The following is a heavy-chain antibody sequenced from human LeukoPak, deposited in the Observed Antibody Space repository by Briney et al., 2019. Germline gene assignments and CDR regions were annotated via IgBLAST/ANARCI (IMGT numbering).Heavy chain of an antibody. J-gene: IGHJ4*02. CDR3: ATTIWTGQFPDYFDD. CDR1: GFTFSSYA. CDR2: ICGSGGGT. Sequence: GGSLRLSCAASGFTFSSYAMSWVRQAPGKGLEWVSAICGSGGGTYYADSVKGRFTISRDNSKNTLYLQMNSLRAEDTAVYYCATTIWTGQFPDYFDDWGQGTLVTVSS. V-gene: IGHV3-23*01. D-gene: IGHD1-1*01.